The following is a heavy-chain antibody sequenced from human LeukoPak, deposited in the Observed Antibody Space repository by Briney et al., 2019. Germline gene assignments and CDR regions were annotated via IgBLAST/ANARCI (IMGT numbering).Heavy chain of an antibody. D-gene: IGHD7-27*01. Sequence: GSLRLSCAASGFTFSTYWMHWVRQAPGKGLVWVSRFNSDGSSTYYADSVKGRFTVSRDNSKNTLYLQMNSLRAEDTAVYYCAKDGGLWVSAHWGDSWGRGTLVTVSS. CDR1: GFTFSTYW. CDR2: FNSDGSST. V-gene: IGHV3-74*01. CDR3: AKDGGLWVSAHWGDS. J-gene: IGHJ4*02.